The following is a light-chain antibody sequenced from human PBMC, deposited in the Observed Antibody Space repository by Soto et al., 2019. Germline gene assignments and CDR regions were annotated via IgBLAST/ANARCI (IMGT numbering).Light chain of an antibody. CDR2: SAS. J-gene: IGKJ2*01. Sequence: EVVMTQSPATLSVFPGERVTLSCRASQSVSSSLAWYQQKPGQAPRLLLYSASTRATGIPARFSGSVSGTEFTLTISSLESEDFAVYYCQQYINGYTFGQGTKLETK. CDR1: QSVSSS. CDR3: QQYINGYT. V-gene: IGKV3-15*01.